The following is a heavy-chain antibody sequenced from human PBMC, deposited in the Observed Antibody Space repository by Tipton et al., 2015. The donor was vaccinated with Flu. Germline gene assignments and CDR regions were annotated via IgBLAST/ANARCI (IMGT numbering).Heavy chain of an antibody. J-gene: IGHJ3*01. Sequence: TLSLTCTISGDSIRSDYYWGWIRQPPGKGLEWIGNIFHTGSTYHNPSLKSRVTISINTSKNQFSLKVFSVTAADTALYYCARAHTMHSSQPPFAFDVWGQGTMVSVGS. CDR1: GDSIRSDYY. CDR2: IFHTGST. CDR3: ARAHTMHSSQPPFAFDV. V-gene: IGHV4-38-2*02.